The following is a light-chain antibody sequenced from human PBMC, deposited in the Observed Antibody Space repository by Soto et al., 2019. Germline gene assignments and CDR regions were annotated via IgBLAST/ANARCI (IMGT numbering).Light chain of an antibody. V-gene: IGLV1-40*01. CDR3: QAYDYSLTASV. CDR2: GNR. Sequence: QTVLTQPPSVSGAPGQRVTISCTGNSSNLGAGYDVHWYRQLPGAAPKLVIFGNRNRPSGVPERFSGSKSGTSASLAITGLQGEDEADYYCQAYDYSLTASVFGGGTQLTVL. J-gene: IGLJ7*01. CDR1: SSNLGAGYD.